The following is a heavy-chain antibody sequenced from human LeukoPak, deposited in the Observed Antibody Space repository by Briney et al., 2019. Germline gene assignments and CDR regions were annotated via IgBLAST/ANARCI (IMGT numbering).Heavy chain of an antibody. V-gene: IGHV3-48*03. CDR3: ARDPGYSSGWYRYFDY. Sequence: PGGSLRLSCAASGFNFSSYEMNWVRQAPGKGLEWVSYISSSSGSTIYYADSVKGRFTISRDNAKNSLYLQMNSLRAEDTAVYYCARDPGYSSGWYRYFDYWGQGTLVTVSS. CDR1: GFNFSSYE. D-gene: IGHD6-19*01. J-gene: IGHJ4*02. CDR2: ISSSSGSTI.